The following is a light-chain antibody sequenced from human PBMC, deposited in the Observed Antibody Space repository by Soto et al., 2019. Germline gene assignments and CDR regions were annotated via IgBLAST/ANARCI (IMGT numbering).Light chain of an antibody. CDR3: QQYNSYVT. V-gene: IGKV1-5*03. Sequence: DIQMTQSPSTLSASVGDRVTITFRASQSISSWLAWYQQKPGKAPKLLIYKASSLESGVPSRLSGSGSGTEFTLTISSLQPDDFATYYCQQYNSYVTFGQGTKVDIK. J-gene: IGKJ1*01. CDR1: QSISSW. CDR2: KAS.